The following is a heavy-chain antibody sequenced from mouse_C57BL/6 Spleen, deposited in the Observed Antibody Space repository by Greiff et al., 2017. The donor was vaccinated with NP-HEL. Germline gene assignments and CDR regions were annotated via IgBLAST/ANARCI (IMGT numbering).Heavy chain of an antibody. CDR1: GFTFSSYA. Sequence: EVQLVESGGGLVKPGGSLKLSCAASGFTFSSYAMSWVRQTPEKRLEWVATISDGGSYTYYPDSVKGRFTISRDNAKNTLYLQMSSLKSEDTAMYYCARQTAQATYWFAYWGQGTLVTVSA. D-gene: IGHD3-2*02. CDR2: ISDGGSYT. CDR3: ARQTAQATYWFAY. J-gene: IGHJ3*01. V-gene: IGHV5-6*01.